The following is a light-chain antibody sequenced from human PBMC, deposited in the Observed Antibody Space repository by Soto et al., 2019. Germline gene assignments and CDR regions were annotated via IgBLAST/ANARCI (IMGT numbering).Light chain of an antibody. V-gene: IGKV3-11*01. CDR2: DAS. J-gene: IGKJ5*01. CDR3: QQRSNWPLT. Sequence: IVLTQSPATLSLFPGERATLSCRASQSVSSYLAWFQQKPGQAPRLLIYDASNRATDIPARFSGSGSGTDFTLTISSLEPEDFAVYYCQQRSNWPLTFGQGTRLEIK. CDR1: QSVSSY.